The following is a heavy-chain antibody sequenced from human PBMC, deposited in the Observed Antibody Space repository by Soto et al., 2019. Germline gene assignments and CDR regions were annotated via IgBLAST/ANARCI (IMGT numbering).Heavy chain of an antibody. CDR3: ARGPYYDLIWNYYYMDV. D-gene: IGHD3-16*01. CDR2: MYYSGST. J-gene: IGHJ6*03. V-gene: IGHV4-59*08. Sequence: QVQLQESGPGLVKPSETLSLSCSVSGGSISGHYWSWVRQTPGKGLEWIGYMYYSGSTNYNPSLTRRVTSSVDTSTNHCSLRLTSVTAADTAVYYCARGPYYDLIWNYYYMDVWGKGTTVTVSS. CDR1: GGSISGHY.